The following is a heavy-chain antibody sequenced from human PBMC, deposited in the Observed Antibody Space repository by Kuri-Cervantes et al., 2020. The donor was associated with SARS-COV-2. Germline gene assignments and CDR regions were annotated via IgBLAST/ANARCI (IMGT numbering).Heavy chain of an antibody. CDR3: ARDNYDFWSGASLPGY. J-gene: IGHJ4*02. D-gene: IGHD3-3*01. CDR2: IYHSGST. CDR1: GGSISSGGYY. V-gene: IGHV4-30-2*01. Sequence: SETLSLTCTVSGGSISSGGYYWSWIRQPPGKGLEWIGYIYHSGSTYYNPSLKSRVTISVDTSKNQFSLKLSSVTAADTAVYYCARDNYDFWSGASLPGYWGQGTLVTVSS.